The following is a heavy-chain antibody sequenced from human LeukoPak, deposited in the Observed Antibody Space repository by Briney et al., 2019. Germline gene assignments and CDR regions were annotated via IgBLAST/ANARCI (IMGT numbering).Heavy chain of an antibody. CDR3: ARASRWLHSTLFDY. CDR2: IKQDGSET. V-gene: IGHV3-7*01. CDR1: GFTVSNYW. Sequence: GGSLRLSCSAFGFTVSNYWMSWVRQAPGKGLEWVANIKQDGSETYYVGSVEGRFTISRDNAKSSLFLQMNSLRAEDTAVYYCARASRWLHSTLFDYWGQGTLVTVSS. J-gene: IGHJ4*02. D-gene: IGHD5-24*01.